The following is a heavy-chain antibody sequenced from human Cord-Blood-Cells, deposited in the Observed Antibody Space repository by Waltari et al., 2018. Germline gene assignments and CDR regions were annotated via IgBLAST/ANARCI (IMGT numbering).Heavy chain of an antibody. J-gene: IGHJ4*02. D-gene: IGHD3-22*01. V-gene: IGHV4-34*01. CDR2: INHSGST. Sequence: QVQLQQWGAGLLKPSETLSLTCAVYGGSFSGYYWSWIRQPPGKGLEWIGEINHSGSTNYKPSLKRRVTISVDTSKNQFSLKLSSVTAADTAVYYCARGFPYDSSGYYYAYWGQGTLVTVSS. CDR3: ARGFPYDSSGYYYAY. CDR1: GGSFSGYY.